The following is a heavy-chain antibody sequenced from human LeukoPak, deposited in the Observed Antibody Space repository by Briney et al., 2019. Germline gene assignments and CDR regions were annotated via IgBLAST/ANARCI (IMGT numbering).Heavy chain of an antibody. CDR3: AAYYDFWSAYGY. CDR2: IYYSGST. V-gene: IGHV4-59*08. Sequence: PSETLSLTCTVSGGSINSYYWSWIRQPPGKGLEWIGYIYYSGSTNYNPSLKSRVTISVDTSKNQFSLKLSSVTAADTAVYYCAAYYDFWSAYGYWGQGTLVTVSS. D-gene: IGHD3-3*01. CDR1: GGSINSYY. J-gene: IGHJ4*02.